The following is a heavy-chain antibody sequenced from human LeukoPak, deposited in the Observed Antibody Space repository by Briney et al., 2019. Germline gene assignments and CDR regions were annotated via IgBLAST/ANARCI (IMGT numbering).Heavy chain of an antibody. V-gene: IGHV3-23*01. CDR1: GFTFSSYW. J-gene: IGHJ4*02. Sequence: GGSLRLSCAASGFTFSSYWMHWVRQAPGKGLEWVSAISGSGGSTYYADSVKGRFTISRDNSKNTLYLQMNSLRAEDTAVYYCAKETGGRTGYSSSWYSNYFDYWGQGTLVTVSS. D-gene: IGHD6-13*01. CDR3: AKETGGRTGYSSSWYSNYFDY. CDR2: ISGSGGST.